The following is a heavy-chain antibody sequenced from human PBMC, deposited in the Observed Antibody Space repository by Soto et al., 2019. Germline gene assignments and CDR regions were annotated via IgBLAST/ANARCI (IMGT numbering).Heavy chain of an antibody. V-gene: IGHV3-9*01. Sequence: LRLSCTASGFTFDDYAMHWVRQGPGRGLEWVSGITWNSGKIAYADSVKGRFTIARDDDNNSLYLQMNSLRPEDTALYYCVKDSYADFHRVLSTAEYFFDYWGQGTLVTVSS. CDR1: GFTFDDYA. J-gene: IGHJ4*01. CDR2: ITWNSGKI. D-gene: IGHD2-15*01. CDR3: VKDSYADFHRVLSTAEYFFDY.